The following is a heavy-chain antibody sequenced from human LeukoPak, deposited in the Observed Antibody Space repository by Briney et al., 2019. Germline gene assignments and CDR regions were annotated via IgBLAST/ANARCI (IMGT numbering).Heavy chain of an antibody. Sequence: KPGGSLRLSCAASGFTFSSYAMHWVRQAPGKGLEWVAVISYDGSNKYYADSVKGRSTISRDNSKNTLYLQMNSLRAEDTAVYYCAKDQGIVVAHYGMDVWGQGTTVTVSS. D-gene: IGHD2-15*01. V-gene: IGHV3-30*04. CDR1: GFTFSSYA. J-gene: IGHJ6*02. CDR2: ISYDGSNK. CDR3: AKDQGIVVAHYGMDV.